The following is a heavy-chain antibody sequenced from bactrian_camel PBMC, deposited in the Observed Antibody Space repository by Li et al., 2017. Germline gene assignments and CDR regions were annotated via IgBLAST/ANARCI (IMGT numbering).Heavy chain of an antibody. V-gene: IGHV3S57*01. CDR1: GRTYSKWC. Sequence: HVQLVESGGGSVQAGGSLRLSCAASGRTYSKWCMGWFRQAPGKQREGVAAISADGRTSYATDVKGRFTISKDNAKNTLYLHIDNLKPEDTAIYYCTKTIGALPNWGEGTQVTVS. J-gene: IGHJ4*01. CDR3: TKTIGALPN. D-gene: IGHD2*01. CDR2: ISADGRT.